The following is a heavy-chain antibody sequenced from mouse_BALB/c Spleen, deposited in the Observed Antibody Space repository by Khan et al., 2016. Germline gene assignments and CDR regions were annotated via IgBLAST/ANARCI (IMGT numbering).Heavy chain of an antibody. CDR1: GYTFTSYW. CDR3: ARGGTYSLYWYFDG. J-gene: IGHJ1*01. D-gene: IGHD1-1*02. CDR2: FAPGSNNS. V-gene: IGHV1S41*01. Sequence: DLVKPGASVKLSCKASGYTFTSYWINWIKQRPGQGLEWIGRFAPGSNNSYYNEMFKVKAKMTVDTSSRTAYIQLSSLSSEDSAVSFYARGGTYSLYWYFDGWGAGTTVTVSS.